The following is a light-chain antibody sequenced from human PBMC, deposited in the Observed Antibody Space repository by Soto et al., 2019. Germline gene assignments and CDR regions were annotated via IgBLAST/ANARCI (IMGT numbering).Light chain of an antibody. Sequence: EIVLTQSPGTLSLSPGERATLSCRASQTVSTNYLAWFQHKPGQAPRLLIYGASSRATGIPDRFSGSGSGTDFTLTINRLEPEDFAVYFCQQYSDSLLTFGGGTKVEIK. J-gene: IGKJ4*01. CDR3: QQYSDSLLT. CDR1: QTVSTNY. CDR2: GAS. V-gene: IGKV3-20*01.